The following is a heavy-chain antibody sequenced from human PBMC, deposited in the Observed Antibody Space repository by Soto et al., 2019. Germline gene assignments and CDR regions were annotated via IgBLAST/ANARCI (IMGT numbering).Heavy chain of an antibody. CDR1: GFTFSSYA. D-gene: IGHD3-3*01. V-gene: IGHV3-30-3*01. Sequence: PGGSLRLSCAASGFTFSSYAMHWVRQAPGKGLEWVAVISYDGSNKYYADSVKGRFTISRDNSKNTLYLQMNSLRAEDTAVYYCARDGFDYDFWSGIDYWGQGTLVTVSS. J-gene: IGHJ4*02. CDR3: ARDGFDYDFWSGIDY. CDR2: ISYDGSNK.